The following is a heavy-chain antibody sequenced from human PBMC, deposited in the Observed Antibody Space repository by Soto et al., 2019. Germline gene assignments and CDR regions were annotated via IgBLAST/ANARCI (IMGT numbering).Heavy chain of an antibody. CDR3: ARETDTSMVDY. J-gene: IGHJ4*02. D-gene: IGHD5-18*01. CDR1: GYNFSAYY. V-gene: IGHV1-8*01. Sequence: QVQLVQSGAEVKKPGASVKVSCQTSGYNFSAYYFNWVRQAAGKGPEWRGWLNPRNGQTGYGQKFSGRVTIARDTSIATVYLELSRLTSDDTAIYFCARETDTSMVDYWGQGTLVTVSS. CDR2: LNPRNGQT.